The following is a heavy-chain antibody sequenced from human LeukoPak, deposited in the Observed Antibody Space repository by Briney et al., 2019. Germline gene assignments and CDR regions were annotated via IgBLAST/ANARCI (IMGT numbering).Heavy chain of an antibody. V-gene: IGHV3-20*04. CDR2: ISRSGAYS. J-gene: IGHJ1*01. D-gene: IGHD3-10*01. Sequence: GGSLRLSCDVSGFTFTKHDMSWFRRPPGKGLEWVSSISRSGAYSHYATSVRGRFTISRDNSNDPLFLQMTGLQVADTAIYYCARGSLGPAYWGRGTLVAVSS. CDR3: ARGSLGPAY. CDR1: GFTFTKHD.